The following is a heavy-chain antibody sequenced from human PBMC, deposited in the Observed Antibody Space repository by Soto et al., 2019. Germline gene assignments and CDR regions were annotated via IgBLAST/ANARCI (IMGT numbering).Heavy chain of an antibody. CDR1: GCTFSNYC. J-gene: IGHJ5*02. CDR3: ARVGRGAEDLVGP. V-gene: IGHV1-18*01. CDR2: ISLYSDGT. Sequence: ASTKLACKTAGCTFSNYCIICVIQHTGQPLEWLGWISLYSDGTNYAQRFQGRVSMTTDTSTTTAYMELRSLRSDDTAVDYCARVGRGAEDLVGPWR.